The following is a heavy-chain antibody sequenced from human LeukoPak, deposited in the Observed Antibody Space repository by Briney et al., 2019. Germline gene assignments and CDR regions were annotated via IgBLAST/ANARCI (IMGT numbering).Heavy chain of an antibody. CDR2: IYPGDSDT. D-gene: IGHD2-21*01. CDR3: ARCFVVYYGEAYAFDI. J-gene: IGHJ3*02. Sequence: GESLKISCKGSGYSFTSYWIGWVRQMPGKGLEWMGIIYPGDSDTRYSPSFQGQVTISADKSISTAYLQWSSLKASDTAMYYCARCFVVYYGEAYAFDIWGQGTMVTVSS. CDR1: GYSFTSYW. V-gene: IGHV5-51*01.